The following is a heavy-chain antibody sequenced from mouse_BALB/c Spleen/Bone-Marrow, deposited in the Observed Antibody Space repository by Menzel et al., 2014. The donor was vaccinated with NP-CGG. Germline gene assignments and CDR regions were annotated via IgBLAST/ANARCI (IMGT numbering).Heavy chain of an antibody. V-gene: IGHV1S22*01. Sequence: LQQSGSELVRPGASVKLSCKASGYTFTSYWMHWVKQRPGQGLEWIGNIYPGSGSTNYDEKFKSKATLTVDTSSSTAYMQLSSLTSDDSAVYYCTRGQLGLPSMDYWGQGTSVTISS. CDR3: TRGQLGLPSMDY. CDR2: IYPGSGST. CDR1: GYTFTSYW. J-gene: IGHJ4*01. D-gene: IGHD3-1*01.